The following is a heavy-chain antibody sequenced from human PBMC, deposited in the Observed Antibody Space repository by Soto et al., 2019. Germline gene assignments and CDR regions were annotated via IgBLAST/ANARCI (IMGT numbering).Heavy chain of an antibody. D-gene: IGHD6-13*01. CDR3: ARDSTSWFPYYGIGV. CDR2: ISDSGST. CDR1: GGSIDYYR. J-gene: IGHJ6*02. V-gene: IGHV4-59*01. Sequence: SETLSLTCTVSGGSIDYYRWSWIRQPPGKGLEWIGDISDSGSTNYNLSLRSRVTILVDASKNQFSLKLNSVTAADTAVYYCARDSTSWFPYYGIGVWGQGTTVTVSS.